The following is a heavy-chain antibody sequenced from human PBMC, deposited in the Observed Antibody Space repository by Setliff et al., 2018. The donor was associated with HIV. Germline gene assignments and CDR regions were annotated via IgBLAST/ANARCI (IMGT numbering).Heavy chain of an antibody. J-gene: IGHJ3*02. CDR1: GFTFSGSA. CDR2: IRSKANSYAT. CDR3: TTRVEAFDI. V-gene: IGHV3-73*01. Sequence: GESLRLSCAASGFTFSGSAVHWVRQASGKGLEWVGRIRSKANSYATAYAASVKGRFTISRDDSKNTAYLQMNSLKTEDTAVYYCTTRVEAFDIWGQGTMVTVSS.